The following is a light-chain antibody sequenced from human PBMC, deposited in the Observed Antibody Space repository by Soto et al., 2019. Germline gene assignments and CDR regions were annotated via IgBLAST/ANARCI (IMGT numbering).Light chain of an antibody. CDR1: QTISTY. J-gene: IGKJ1*01. CDR2: AAS. V-gene: IGKV1-39*01. Sequence: DFQMTQSPSSLSASVGDSVTITCRASQTISTYLNWYQQKVGKAPKLLIHAASSLQSGVPSRFSGSGSGTDFTLTISSLEPEDFASYYCHQSYSPPQTFGQGTKVDIK. CDR3: HQSYSPPQT.